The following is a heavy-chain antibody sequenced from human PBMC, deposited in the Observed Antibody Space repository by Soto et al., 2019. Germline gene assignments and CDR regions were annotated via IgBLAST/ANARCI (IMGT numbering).Heavy chain of an antibody. CDR1: GFTFSTYA. V-gene: IGHV3-21*01. CDR3: ARAFGGYDGYYYYYGMDV. D-gene: IGHD5-12*01. J-gene: IGHJ6*02. CDR2: ISSSSSYI. Sequence: GGSLRLSCFGSGFTFSTYAMSWVRQAPGKGLEWVSSISSSSSYIYYADSVKGRFTISRDNAKNSLYLQMNSLRAEDTAVYYCARAFGGYDGYYYYYGMDVWGQGTTVTVSS.